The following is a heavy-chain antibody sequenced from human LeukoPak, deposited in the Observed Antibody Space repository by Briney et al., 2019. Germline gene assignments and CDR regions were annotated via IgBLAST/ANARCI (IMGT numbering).Heavy chain of an antibody. CDR2: INSDGSST. CDR3: AREGRRQMATTFDY. J-gene: IGHJ4*02. CDR1: GFTFSSYW. D-gene: IGHD5-24*01. V-gene: IGHV3-74*01. Sequence: SGGSLRLSCAASGFTFSSYWMHWVRQAPGKGLVWVSRINSDGSSTIYADSVKGRFTISRDNAKNTLYLQMNSLRAEDTAVYYCAREGRRQMATTFDYWGQGTLVTVSS.